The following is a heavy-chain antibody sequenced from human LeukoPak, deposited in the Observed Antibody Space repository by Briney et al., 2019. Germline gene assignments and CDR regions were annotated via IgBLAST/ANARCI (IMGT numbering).Heavy chain of an antibody. CDR2: ISYDGSNK. CDR1: GFTFSSYG. D-gene: IGHD5-18*01. J-gene: IGHJ4*02. V-gene: IGHV3-30*18. CDR3: AKVGSSITAMVHRYFDY. Sequence: PGGSLRLSCAASGFTFSSYGMHWVRQAPGKGLEWVAVISYDGSNKYYADSVKGRFTISRDNSKNTLYLQMNSLRAEDTAVYYCAKVGSSITAMVHRYFDYWGQGTLVTVSS.